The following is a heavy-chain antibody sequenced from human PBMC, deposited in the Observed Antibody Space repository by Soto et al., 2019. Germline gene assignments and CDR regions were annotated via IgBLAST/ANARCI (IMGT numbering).Heavy chain of an antibody. CDR3: ARDMYSSDYFVKWFEP. CDR2: ISHDGINK. J-gene: IGHJ5*02. D-gene: IGHD6-19*01. CDR1: GFSFSSYA. V-gene: IGHV3-30-3*01. Sequence: QVRLVESGGGVVQPGRSLRLSCTASGFSFSSYAMYWFRQPPGKGLEGVAVISHDGINKHYADSVKGRVTVSRDNSNPSLDLQLNSLRGEDTAMYYCARDMYSSDYFVKWFEPWGQGTLVTVSS.